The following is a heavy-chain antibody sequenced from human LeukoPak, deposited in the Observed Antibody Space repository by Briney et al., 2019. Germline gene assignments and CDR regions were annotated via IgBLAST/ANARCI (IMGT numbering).Heavy chain of an antibody. D-gene: IGHD3-10*01. CDR1: GGSISSYY. J-gene: IGHJ6*03. CDR3: ARGQTMVRGVIITPSYYYMDV. CDR2: IYYSGGT. V-gene: IGHV4-59*01. Sequence: SETLSLTCTGSGGSISSYYWSWIRQPPGKGLEWIGDIYYSGGTNYNPSLKSRVTISVDTSKNQFSLKLSSVTAADTAVYYCARGQTMVRGVIITPSYYYMDVWGKGTTVTVSS.